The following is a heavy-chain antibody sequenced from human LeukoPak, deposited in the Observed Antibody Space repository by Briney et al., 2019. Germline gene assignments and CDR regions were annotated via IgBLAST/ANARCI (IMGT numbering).Heavy chain of an antibody. J-gene: IGHJ3*02. CDR2: INPSGGST. Sequence: ASVKASCKASAYTFTSYYMHWVRQAPGQGLEWMGIINPSGGSTSYAQKFQGRVTMTRDTSTSTVYMELSSLRSKDTAVYYCARCRSGAPTDAFDIWGQGTMVTVSS. CDR1: AYTFTSYY. V-gene: IGHV1-46*03. CDR3: ARCRSGAPTDAFDI.